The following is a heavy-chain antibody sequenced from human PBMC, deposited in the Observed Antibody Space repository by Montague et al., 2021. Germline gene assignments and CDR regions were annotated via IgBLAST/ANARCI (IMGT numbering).Heavy chain of an antibody. CDR3: ARGRLATGDFDY. Sequence: TLSLTCTVSGDSLSSVGYSWTWIRQHPGKGLEWIDYMYYSGGTYYNPSLKSRVTISGDTSKNHFSLRLTSVTAADTAVYYCARGRLATGDFDYWGQGTLVTVSS. D-gene: IGHD6-13*01. V-gene: IGHV4-31*03. CDR1: GDSLSSVGYS. CDR2: MYYSGGT. J-gene: IGHJ4*02.